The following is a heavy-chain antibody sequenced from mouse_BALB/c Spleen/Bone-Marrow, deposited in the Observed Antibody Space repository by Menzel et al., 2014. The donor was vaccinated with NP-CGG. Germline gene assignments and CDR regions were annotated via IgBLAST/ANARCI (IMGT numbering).Heavy chain of an antibody. J-gene: IGHJ3*01. CDR2: SRNKAKYYTT. Sequence: EVKLMESGGGLVQPGDSLRLSCATSGFTFSDFYMEWVRQPPGKRLEWIAASRNKAKYYTTEYSASVKGRFIVSRDTSQSVLYLQMNALRAGDTAIYDCARDVGYGNYFVYWGQETLVTVSA. CDR3: ARDVGYGNYFVY. CDR1: GFTFSDFY. D-gene: IGHD2-10*02. V-gene: IGHV7-1*02.